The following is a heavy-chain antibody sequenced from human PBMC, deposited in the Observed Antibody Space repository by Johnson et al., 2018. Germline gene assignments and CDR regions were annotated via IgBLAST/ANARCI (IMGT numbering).Heavy chain of an antibody. V-gene: IGHV4-34*01. D-gene: IGHD1-26*01. J-gene: IGHJ3*02. CDR1: GGSFSGYY. CDR3: ARGHPGIVGATTSAFDI. CDR2: INHSGST. Sequence: QVQLQQWGAGLLKPSETLSLTCAVYGGSFSGYYWSWIRQPPGKGLEWIGEINHSGSTNYTPALKSRVTIAVDTSKNQFSLRLSTVTAADPAVYYCARGHPGIVGATTSAFDIWGQGTMVTVSS.